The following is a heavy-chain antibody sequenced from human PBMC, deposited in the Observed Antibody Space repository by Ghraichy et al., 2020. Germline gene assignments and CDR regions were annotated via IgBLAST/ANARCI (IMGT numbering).Heavy chain of an antibody. J-gene: IGHJ6*02. CDR3: ARDRITMVRGVILYYYGMDV. D-gene: IGHD3-10*01. CDR1: GFTFSSYG. V-gene: IGHV3-33*01. Sequence: GGSLRLSCAAAGFTFSSYGMHWVRQAPGKGLEWVAVIWYDGSNKYYADSVKGRFTISRDNSKNTLYLQMNSLRAEDTAVYYCARDRITMVRGVILYYYGMDVWGQGTTVTVSS. CDR2: IWYDGSNK.